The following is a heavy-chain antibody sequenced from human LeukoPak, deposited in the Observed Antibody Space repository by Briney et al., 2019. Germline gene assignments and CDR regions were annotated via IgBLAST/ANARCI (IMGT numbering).Heavy chain of an antibody. Sequence: ASVKVSCKASGYTFTGYYMHWVRQAPGQGLDWLGWIHPDSGGTNSAQKFQGRVTMTRDTSIRTVYMELSRLKSDDTAVYYCARAPRGYCSGGSCFDYWGREPWSPSPQ. CDR2: IHPDSGGT. V-gene: IGHV1-2*02. D-gene: IGHD2-15*01. CDR1: GYTFTGYY. CDR3: ARAPRGYCSGGSCFDY. J-gene: IGHJ4*02.